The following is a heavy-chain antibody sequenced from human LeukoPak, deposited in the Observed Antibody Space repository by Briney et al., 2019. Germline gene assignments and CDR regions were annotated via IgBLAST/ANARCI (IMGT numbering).Heavy chain of an antibody. Sequence: GGSLRLSCAASGFTFSSYSMNWVRQAPGKGLEWVSSISSSSSYIYYADSGKGRFTISRDNAKNSLYLQMNSLRAEDTAVYYCARGLQFFGFDYWGQGTLVTVSS. V-gene: IGHV3-21*01. D-gene: IGHD5-24*01. CDR2: ISSSSSYI. J-gene: IGHJ4*02. CDR1: GFTFSSYS. CDR3: ARGLQFFGFDY.